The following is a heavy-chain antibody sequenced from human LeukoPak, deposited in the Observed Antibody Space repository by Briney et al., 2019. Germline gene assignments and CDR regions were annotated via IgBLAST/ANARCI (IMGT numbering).Heavy chain of an antibody. J-gene: IGHJ3*02. V-gene: IGHV3-23*01. CDR2: IGGGPE. CDR1: GFTFSNYA. Sequence: GGSLRLSCAASGFTFSNYAMTWVRQARGKGLEWVSTIGGGPEYYADSVKGRFTISRDDSKNTLFLQMNSLRAEDTAVYYCARGHDLYCSSTSCIPFDIWGQGTMVTVSS. D-gene: IGHD2-2*01. CDR3: ARGHDLYCSSTSCIPFDI.